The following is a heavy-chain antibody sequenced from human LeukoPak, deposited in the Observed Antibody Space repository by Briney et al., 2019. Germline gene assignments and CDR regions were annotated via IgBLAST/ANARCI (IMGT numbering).Heavy chain of an antibody. Sequence: GGSLRLSCAASGFIVSNNYMSWVRQAPGKGLEWVSAISGSGGSTYYADSVKGRFTISRDNSKNTLYLQMNSLRAEDTAVYYCAKVHYDYVWGSYRPLYYYGMDVWGQGTTVTVSS. CDR2: ISGSGGST. CDR1: GFIVSNNY. V-gene: IGHV3-23*01. D-gene: IGHD3-16*02. J-gene: IGHJ6*02. CDR3: AKVHYDYVWGSYRPLYYYGMDV.